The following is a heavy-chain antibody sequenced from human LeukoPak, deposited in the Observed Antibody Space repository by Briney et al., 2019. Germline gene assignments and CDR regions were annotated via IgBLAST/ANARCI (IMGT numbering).Heavy chain of an antibody. CDR3: ARVRTSIVLMVYATYRPPNWFDP. CDR1: GGSFSGYY. J-gene: IGHJ5*02. V-gene: IGHV4-34*01. CDR2: INHSGST. D-gene: IGHD2-8*01. Sequence: SETLSLTCAVYGGSFSGYYRSWIRQPPGKGLEWIGEINHSGSTNYNPSLKSRVTISVDTSKNQFSLKLSSVTAADTAVYYCARVRTSIVLMVYATYRPPNWFDPWGQGTLVTVSS.